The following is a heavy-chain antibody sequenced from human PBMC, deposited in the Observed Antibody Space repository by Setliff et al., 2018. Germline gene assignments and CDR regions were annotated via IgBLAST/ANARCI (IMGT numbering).Heavy chain of an antibody. CDR2: MNPNSGNT. V-gene: IGHV1-8*02. CDR3: ARFLVVGTSRPYGMDV. D-gene: IGHD2-8*02. J-gene: IGHJ6*02. Sequence: ASVKVSCKASGYTSTSYAMNWVRQAPGQGLEWMGWMNPNSGNTGYAQKFQGRVTMTRNTSISTAYMELSSLRSEDTAVYYCARFLVVGTSRPYGMDVWGQGTTVTVSS. CDR1: GYTSTSYA.